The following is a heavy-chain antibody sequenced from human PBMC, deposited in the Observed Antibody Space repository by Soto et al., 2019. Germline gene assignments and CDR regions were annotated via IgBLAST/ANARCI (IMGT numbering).Heavy chain of an antibody. CDR2: VTGSGSNT. V-gene: IGHV3-23*01. D-gene: IGHD6-6*01. Sequence: EVQLLESGGDLVQPGESLRLSCAASGFTFSNYAMSWVRQAPGKGLEWVSTVTGSGSNTYYADSVKGRFTISRDNSKDTLYLQISSLRAEDTAVYYCATREESSGNYCRDVWGKGTTVAVSS. CDR3: ATREESSGNYCRDV. CDR1: GFTFSNYA. J-gene: IGHJ6*04.